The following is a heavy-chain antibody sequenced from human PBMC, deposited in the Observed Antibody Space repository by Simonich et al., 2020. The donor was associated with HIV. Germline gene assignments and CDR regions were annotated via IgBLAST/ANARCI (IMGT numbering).Heavy chain of an antibody. D-gene: IGHD6-13*01. Sequence: EVQLVESWGGLVQPGRSLRLSCAASGFTFDDYAMHWVRQAPGKGLGWVSVISWNSGSIGYADSVKGRFTISRDNAKNSLYLQMNSLRAEDTALYYCAKAFSSSWYGDAFDIWGQGTMVTVSS. CDR3: AKAFSSSWYGDAFDI. CDR1: GFTFDDYA. V-gene: IGHV3-9*01. CDR2: ISWNSGSI. J-gene: IGHJ3*02.